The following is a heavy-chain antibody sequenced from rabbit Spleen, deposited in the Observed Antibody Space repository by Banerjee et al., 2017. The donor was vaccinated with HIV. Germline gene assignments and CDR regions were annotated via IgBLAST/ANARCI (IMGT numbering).Heavy chain of an antibody. D-gene: IGHD1-1*01. CDR3: ARDLPDIIGWNFGF. J-gene: IGHJ6*01. CDR2: IYVGDGST. Sequence: EESGGGLVQPEGSLTLTCKAAGFDFSSSYYMCWVRQAPGKGPEWIACIYVGDGSTYYASWVNGRFTISRSTSLNTVFLQMTSLTAADTATYFCARDLPDIIGWNFGFWGPGTLVTVS. V-gene: IGHV1S47*01. CDR1: GFDFSSSYY.